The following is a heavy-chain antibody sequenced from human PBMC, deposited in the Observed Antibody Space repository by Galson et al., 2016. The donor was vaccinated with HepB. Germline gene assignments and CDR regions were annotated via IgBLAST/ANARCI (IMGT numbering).Heavy chain of an antibody. D-gene: IGHD3-10*01. CDR1: DGSFSGYY. CDR3: ARGRRIRRVSTKFNWLDP. CDR2: ISPSGNT. Sequence: SETLSLTCGVSDGSFSGYYWTWIRQPPGKGLEWIAEISPSGNTKYNPSLKSRVALSMDTSKNQFFLRVTSVTAADSAIYYCARGRRIRRVSTKFNWLDPWGQGSLVTVSS. V-gene: IGHV4-34*01. J-gene: IGHJ5*02.